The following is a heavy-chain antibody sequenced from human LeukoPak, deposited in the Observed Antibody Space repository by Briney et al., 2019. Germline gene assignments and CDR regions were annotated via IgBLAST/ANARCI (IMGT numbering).Heavy chain of an antibody. CDR2: INSDGTST. J-gene: IGHJ3*02. D-gene: IGHD1-26*01. CDR3: ARVVGGSYSSQSADAFDI. Sequence: QPGGSLRLSCAASGFTFSSYWMHWVCQAPGKGLVWVPHINSDGTSTTYADSVKGRFTISRDNARNTLYLQMNSLRAEDTAVYYCARVVGGSYSSQSADAFDIWGQGTMVTVSS. CDR1: GFTFSSYW. V-gene: IGHV3-74*01.